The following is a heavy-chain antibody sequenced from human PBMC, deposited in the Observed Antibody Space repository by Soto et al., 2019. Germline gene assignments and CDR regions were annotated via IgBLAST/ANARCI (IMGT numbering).Heavy chain of an antibody. CDR3: ARGGSRDAFDM. Sequence: EVQLVESGGDLVQPGGSLRLSCAASGFTVRNNYMSWVRQAPGKGLEWISLIYSTSSTFYTDSVKGRFTISRHNSKNTLYLQMNNLRTEDTAVYYCARGGSRDAFDMWGQGTMVTVSS. CDR2: IYSTSST. D-gene: IGHD6-13*01. V-gene: IGHV3-53*04. CDR1: GFTVRNNY. J-gene: IGHJ3*02.